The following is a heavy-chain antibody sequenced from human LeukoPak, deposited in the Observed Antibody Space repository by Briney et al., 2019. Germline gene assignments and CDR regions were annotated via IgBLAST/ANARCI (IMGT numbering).Heavy chain of an antibody. J-gene: IGHJ4*02. V-gene: IGHV1-8*02. CDR1: GYTFTGYY. Sequence: ASAKVSCKASGYTFTGYYMHWVRQAPGQGLEWMGWMNPNSGNTGYAQKFQGRVTMTRNTSISTAYMELSSLRSEDTAVYYCARGRRAAWFDYWGQGTLVTVSS. D-gene: IGHD6-6*01. CDR2: MNPNSGNT. CDR3: ARGRRAAWFDY.